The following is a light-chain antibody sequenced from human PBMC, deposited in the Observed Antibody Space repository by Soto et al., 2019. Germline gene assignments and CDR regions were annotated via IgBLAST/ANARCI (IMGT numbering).Light chain of an antibody. CDR3: QQYGSSPPLYT. CDR2: GAS. Sequence: EIVLTQSPGTLSLSPGERATLSCRASQSVNNRYLAWHQQKPGQAPRLVIYGASSRATGIPDRFSGSGSATDITLTISRLEPEDSAVYYCQQYGSSPPLYTFGQGTKLEIK. J-gene: IGKJ2*01. V-gene: IGKV3-20*01. CDR1: QSVNNRY.